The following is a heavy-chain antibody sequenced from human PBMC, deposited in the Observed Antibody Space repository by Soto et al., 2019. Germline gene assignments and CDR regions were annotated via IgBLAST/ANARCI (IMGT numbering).Heavy chain of an antibody. CDR3: ARDSSVAGTVYYYGMDV. CDR2: IYYSGST. V-gene: IGHV4-59*11. Sequence: SETLSLTCTVSGGSISSHYWSWIRQPPGKGLEWIGYIYYSGSTNYNPSLKSRVTISVDTSKNQSSLKLSSVTAADTAVYYCARDSSVAGTVYYYGMDVWGQGTTVTVSS. D-gene: IGHD6-19*01. CDR1: GGSISSHY. J-gene: IGHJ6*02.